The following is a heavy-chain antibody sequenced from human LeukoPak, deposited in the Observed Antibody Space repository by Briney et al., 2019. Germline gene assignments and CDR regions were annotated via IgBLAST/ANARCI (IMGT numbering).Heavy chain of an antibody. CDR3: ARDLFPSGTEPSGY. V-gene: IGHV3-21*01. J-gene: IGHJ4*02. D-gene: IGHD1-14*01. Sequence: GGSLRLSCAASGLTFSSYSMNWVRQAPGKGLEWVSSISSSSSYIYYADSVKGRFTISRDNAKNSLYLQMNSLRAEDTAVYYCARDLFPSGTEPSGYWGQGTLVTVSS. CDR1: GLTFSSYS. CDR2: ISSSSSYI.